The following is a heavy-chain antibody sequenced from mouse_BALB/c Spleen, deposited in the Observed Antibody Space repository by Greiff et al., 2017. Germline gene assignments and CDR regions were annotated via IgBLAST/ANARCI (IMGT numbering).Heavy chain of an antibody. V-gene: IGHV10-3*03. D-gene: IGHD1-1*01. J-gene: IGHJ1*01. CDR3: VREGFRYYGSSYWYFDV. CDR1: GFTFNTYA. Sequence: EVKLVESGGGLVQPKGSLKLSCAASGFTFNTYAMHWVCQAPGKGLEWVARIRSKSNNYATYYADSVKDRFTISRDDSQSMLYLQMNNLKTEDTAMYYCVREGFRYYGSSYWYFDVWGAGTTVTVSS. CDR2: IRSKSNNYAT.